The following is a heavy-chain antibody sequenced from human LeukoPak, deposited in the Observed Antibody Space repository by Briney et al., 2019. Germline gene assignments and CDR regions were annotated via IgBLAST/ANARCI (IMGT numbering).Heavy chain of an antibody. CDR3: ARGQIVVVPAAMGYGWFDP. J-gene: IGHJ5*02. Sequence: SVNVSCKASGGTFSSYAISWVRQAPGQGLEWMGGIIPIFGTANYAQKFQGRVTITADESTSTAYMELSSLRSEDTAVYYCARGQIVVVPAAMGYGWFDPWGQGTLATVSS. CDR2: IIPIFGTA. CDR1: GGTFSSYA. D-gene: IGHD2-2*01. V-gene: IGHV1-69*13.